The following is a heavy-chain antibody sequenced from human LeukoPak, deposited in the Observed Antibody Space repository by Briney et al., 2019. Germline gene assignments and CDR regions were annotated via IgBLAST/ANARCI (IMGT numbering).Heavy chain of an antibody. CDR3: AQKGGADN. J-gene: IGHJ4*02. CDR2: ISSSSSNNI. CDR1: GFTFSRFG. Sequence: GGSLRLSCAASGFTFSRFGMSWVRQAPGKGLEWVSYISSSSSNNIYYADSVKGRFTISRDNAKNSLYLQMNSLRDEDTAVYYCAQKGGADNCGQGTLVTVSS. V-gene: IGHV3-48*02. D-gene: IGHD2-15*01.